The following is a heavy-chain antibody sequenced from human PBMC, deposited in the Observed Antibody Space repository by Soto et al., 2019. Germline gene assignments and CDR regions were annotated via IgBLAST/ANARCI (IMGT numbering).Heavy chain of an antibody. CDR2: ISAYNGNT. J-gene: IGHJ6*02. CDR1: GYTFTSYG. V-gene: IGHV1-18*01. Sequence: ASVKVSCKASGYTFTSYGISWVRQAPGQGLEWMGWISAYNGNTNYAQKLQSRVTMTTDTSTSTAYMELRSLRSDDTAVYYCARGITIFGVVPDYYYYYYGMDVWGQGTTVTVSS. D-gene: IGHD3-3*01. CDR3: ARGITIFGVVPDYYYYYYGMDV.